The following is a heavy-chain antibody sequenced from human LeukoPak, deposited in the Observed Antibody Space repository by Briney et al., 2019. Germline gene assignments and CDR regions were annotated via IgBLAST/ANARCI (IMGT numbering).Heavy chain of an antibody. V-gene: IGHV4-59*08. J-gene: IGHJ5*02. Sequence: SETLSLTCTVSGGSISSYYWSWIRQPPGKGLEWIGYIYYSGSTNYNPSLKSRVTISVDTSKNQFSLKLSSVTAADTAVYYCARHQWELLEYNWFDPWGQGTLVTVSS. CDR2: IYYSGST. D-gene: IGHD1-26*01. CDR1: GGSISSYY. CDR3: ARHQWELLEYNWFDP.